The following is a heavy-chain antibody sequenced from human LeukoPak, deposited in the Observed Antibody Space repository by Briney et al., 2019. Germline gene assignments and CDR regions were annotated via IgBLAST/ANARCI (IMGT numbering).Heavy chain of an antibody. V-gene: IGHV3-74*01. Sequence: GGSLRLSCVASGFTFSKNWMHWVRQAPGKGLVWVSRIRGDGSNTNYADSVKGRFSISRDNAKNTVYLQMNSLRAEDTGIYYCARGTSAGGPISPFDFWGQGTVVTVSS. CDR3: ARGTSAGGPISPFDF. CDR1: GFTFSKNW. CDR2: IRGDGSNT. D-gene: IGHD6-13*01. J-gene: IGHJ4*02.